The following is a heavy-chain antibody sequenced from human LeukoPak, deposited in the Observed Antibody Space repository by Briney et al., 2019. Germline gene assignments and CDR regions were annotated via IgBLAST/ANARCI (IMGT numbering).Heavy chain of an antibody. V-gene: IGHV4-4*07. D-gene: IGHD3-3*01. CDR3: ARDRDYDFWSGYYDPDGMDV. Sequence: SETLSLTCTVSGGSISSYYWSWIRQPAGKGLEWIGRIYTSGSTNYNPSLKSRVTMSVDTSKNQFSLKLSSVTAEDTAVYYCARDRDYDFWSGYYDPDGMDVWGQGTTVTVSS. CDR2: IYTSGST. CDR1: GGSISSYY. J-gene: IGHJ6*02.